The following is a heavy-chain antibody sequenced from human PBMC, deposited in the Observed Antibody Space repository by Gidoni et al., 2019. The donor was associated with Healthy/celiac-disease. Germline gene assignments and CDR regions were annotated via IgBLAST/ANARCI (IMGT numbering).Heavy chain of an antibody. V-gene: IGHV3-53*01. CDR3: ARGYTYYDFWSGYYYDY. CDR1: GFTVISHY. D-gene: IGHD3-3*01. J-gene: IGHJ4*02. CDR2: IYSGGST. Sequence: EVQLVESGGGLIQPGGSLRLSCAASGFTVISHYMSWVRQAPGKGLEWVSVIYSGGSTYYEDAVKGRFTISRDNSKNTLYLQMNSLRAEDTAVYYCARGYTYYDFWSGYYYDYWGQGTLVTVSS.